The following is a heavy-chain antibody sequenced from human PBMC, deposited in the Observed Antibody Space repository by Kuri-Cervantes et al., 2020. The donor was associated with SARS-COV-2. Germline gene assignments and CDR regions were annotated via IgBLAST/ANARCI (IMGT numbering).Heavy chain of an antibody. CDR2: IYHSGST. V-gene: IGHV4-30-2*01. CDR3: ARKRTTVTTFWFDP. CDR1: GGSISSGGYY. J-gene: IGHJ5*02. Sequence: SETLSLTCTVSGGSISSGGYYWSWIRQPPGKGLEWIGYIYHSGSTYYNPSLKSRVTISVDRSKNQFSLKLSSVTAADTAVYYCARKRTTVTTFWFDPWGQGTLVTVSS. D-gene: IGHD4-17*01.